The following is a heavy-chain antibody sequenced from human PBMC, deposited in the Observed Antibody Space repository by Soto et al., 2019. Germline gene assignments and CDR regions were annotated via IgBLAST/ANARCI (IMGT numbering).Heavy chain of an antibody. D-gene: IGHD3-22*01. J-gene: IGHJ4*02. Sequence: EVQLVESGGGLVKSGGSLRLSCAASGFTFNNAWMNWVRQAPGKGLEWVGRIKSRTDGGTTDYAAPVKDRFTISRDDSKYTLYLQMNSLKTEDTAMYYCTTERDESSGYAPNYWGQGTLVTVSS. CDR2: IKSRTDGGTT. CDR1: GFTFNNAW. V-gene: IGHV3-15*07. CDR3: TTERDESSGYAPNY.